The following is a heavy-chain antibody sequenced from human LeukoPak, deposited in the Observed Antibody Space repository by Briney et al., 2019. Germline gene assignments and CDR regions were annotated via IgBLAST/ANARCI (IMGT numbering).Heavy chain of an antibody. Sequence: GGSLRLSCVGSGFSFRSHWVNWVRQSPGKGLEWVANIKPDGSNKYYVDSARGPFTVSRDNAKNSAFLQMNSLRAEDTAIYYCATISAQTFDIWGQGTLVSVSS. CDR1: GFSFRSHW. CDR2: IKPDGSNK. J-gene: IGHJ3*02. CDR3: ATISAQTFDI. D-gene: IGHD5-24*01. V-gene: IGHV3-7*01.